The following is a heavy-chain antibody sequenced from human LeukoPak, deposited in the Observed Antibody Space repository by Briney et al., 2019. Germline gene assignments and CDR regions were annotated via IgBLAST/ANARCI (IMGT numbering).Heavy chain of an antibody. CDR1: GYSISSGYY. J-gene: IGHJ4*02. D-gene: IGHD2-21*01. CDR2: IYHSGST. V-gene: IGHV4-38-2*01. Sequence: SETLSLTCAVSGYSISSGYYWGWIRQPPGKGLEWIGSIYHSGSTYYNPSLKSRVTISVDTSKNQFSLKLSSVTAADTAVYYCARSSAIPFDYWGPGTLVTVSS. CDR3: ARSSAIPFDY.